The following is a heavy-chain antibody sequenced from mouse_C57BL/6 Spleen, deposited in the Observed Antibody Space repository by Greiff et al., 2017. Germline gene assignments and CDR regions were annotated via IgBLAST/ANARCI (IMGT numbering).Heavy chain of an antibody. Sequence: QVQLQQSGAELVKPGASVKISCKASGYAFSSYWMHWVKQRPGKGLEWIGQIYPGDGDTNYNGKFKGKATLTAATSSSTAYMQLSSLTSEVSAVYFCARSGDPLAMDDWGQGTSVTVSS. CDR2: IYPGDGDT. V-gene: IGHV1-80*01. J-gene: IGHJ4*01. D-gene: IGHD2-13*01. CDR3: ARSGDPLAMDD. CDR1: GYAFSSYW.